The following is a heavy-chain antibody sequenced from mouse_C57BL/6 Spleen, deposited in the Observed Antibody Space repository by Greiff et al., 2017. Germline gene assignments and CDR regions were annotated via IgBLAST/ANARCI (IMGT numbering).Heavy chain of an antibody. J-gene: IGHJ4*01. Sequence: QVHVKQPGAELVKPGASVKLSCKASGYTFTSYWMHWVQQRPGRGLEWIGRIDPNSGGTKSTEQFQGKATLTVDQPSTTALMQLRSLTSEDSAGNYCERWVVYYYGSSGAMDYWGQGTTVTVSS. CDR1: GYTFTSYW. CDR2: IDPNSGGT. V-gene: IGHV1-72*01. CDR3: ERWVVYYYGSSGAMDY. D-gene: IGHD1-1*01.